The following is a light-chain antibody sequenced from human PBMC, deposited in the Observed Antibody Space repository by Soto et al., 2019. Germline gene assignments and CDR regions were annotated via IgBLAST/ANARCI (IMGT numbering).Light chain of an antibody. CDR3: SSYTTVPSPQWV. J-gene: IGLJ3*02. V-gene: IGLV2-14*01. CDR1: SSDLGGLNY. Sequence: QPASVSGSPGQSITIPCSGRSSDLGGLNYVSWYQQHPGKVPKLIIYKVDNRPSGISDRFSASKSGNTASLTISGLQAEDEAHYYCSSYTTVPSPQWVFAGGTKVTVL. CDR2: KVD.